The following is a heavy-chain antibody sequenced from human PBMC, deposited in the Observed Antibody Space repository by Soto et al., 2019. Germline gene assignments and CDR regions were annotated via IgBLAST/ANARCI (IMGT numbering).Heavy chain of an antibody. CDR2: ISAYNGNT. D-gene: IGHD3-10*01. CDR3: AREAETYYYGSGSHY. CDR1: GYTFTSYG. Sequence: ASVKVSCKASGYTFTSYGIRWVRQAPGQGLEWMGWISAYNGNTNYAQKLQGRVTMTTDTSTSTAYMELRSLRSDDTAVYYCAREAETYYYGSGSHYWGQGTLVTVSS. J-gene: IGHJ4*02. V-gene: IGHV1-18*01.